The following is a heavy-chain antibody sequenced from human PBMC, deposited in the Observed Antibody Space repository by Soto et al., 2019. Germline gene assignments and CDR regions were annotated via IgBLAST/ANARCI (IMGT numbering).Heavy chain of an antibody. D-gene: IGHD5-12*01. CDR3: ARDSSGYDPALFHYYYGMDV. Sequence: GASVKVSCKASGYTFSNFAMHWVRQAPGQRLEWMGWINAGNWNTKYSQKFQGRVTITRDTSASTAYMELSSLRSEDTAVYYCARDSSGYDPALFHYYYGMDVWGQGTTVTVSS. V-gene: IGHV1-3*01. CDR1: GYTFSNFA. CDR2: INAGNWNT. J-gene: IGHJ6*02.